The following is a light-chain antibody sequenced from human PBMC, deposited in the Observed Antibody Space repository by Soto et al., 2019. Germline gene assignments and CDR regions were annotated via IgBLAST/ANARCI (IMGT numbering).Light chain of an antibody. J-gene: IGLJ2*01. CDR1: SSDVTFYKY. CDR3: TSYVGATVV. V-gene: IGLV2-8*01. Sequence: QSVLTQPPSASGSPGQSVTISCTGTSSDVTFYKYVSWYQQYPGKVPKLILFEATRRHSGVPDRFSGSKSANSASLTVSGLRPDDEADYYCTSYVGATVVFGGGTKLTVL. CDR2: EAT.